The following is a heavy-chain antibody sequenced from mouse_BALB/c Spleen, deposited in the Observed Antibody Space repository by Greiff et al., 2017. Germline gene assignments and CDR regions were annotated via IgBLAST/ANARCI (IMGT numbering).Heavy chain of an antibody. V-gene: IGHV2-3*01. CDR2: IWGDGST. CDR1: GFSLTSYG. D-gene: IGHD2-2*01. Sequence: VKLMESGPGLVAPSQSLSITCTVSGFSLTSYGVSWVRQPPGKGLEWLGVIWGDGSTNYHSALISRLSISKDNSKSQVFLKLNSLQTDDTATYYCAKWNYGYDGAWFAYWGQGTLVTVSA. CDR3: AKWNYGYDGAWFAY. J-gene: IGHJ3*01.